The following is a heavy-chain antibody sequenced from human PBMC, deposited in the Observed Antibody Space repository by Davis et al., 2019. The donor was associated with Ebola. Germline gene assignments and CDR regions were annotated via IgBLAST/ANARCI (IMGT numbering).Heavy chain of an antibody. CDR2: INSDGSYT. D-gene: IGHD3-16*01. CDR3: ASFGAEWALAD. V-gene: IGHV3-74*01. Sequence: PGGSLRLSCAASGFTFSRYWMHWVRQLPGKELVWVSRINSDGSYTSHVDSVKGRFTISRDNAKNTLYLQMNSLRAEDTAVYYCASFGAEWALADWGQGTLVTVSS. J-gene: IGHJ4*02. CDR1: GFTFSRYW.